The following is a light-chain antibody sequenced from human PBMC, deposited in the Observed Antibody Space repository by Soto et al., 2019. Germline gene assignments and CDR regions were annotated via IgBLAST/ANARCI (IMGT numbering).Light chain of an antibody. V-gene: IGKV3-11*01. Sequence: EKLMSQSPATLSVSPGERVTLSCRASQNIHNHMSWFLQKPGQTPRLLIYDAIIRAADVPARFSGSGSGTDFTLTISSLEPEDFAVYYCQQSSNWPPEVTFGGGTKVDIK. CDR1: QNIHNH. J-gene: IGKJ4*01. CDR3: QQSSNWPPEVT. CDR2: DAI.